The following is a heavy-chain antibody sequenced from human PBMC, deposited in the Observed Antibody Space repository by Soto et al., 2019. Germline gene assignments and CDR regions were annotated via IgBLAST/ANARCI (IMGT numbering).Heavy chain of an antibody. D-gene: IGHD6-13*01. CDR2: ISYDGSNK. V-gene: IGHV3-30*18. Sequence: QVQLVEAGGGVVQPGRSLRLSCAASGFTFSSYGMHWVRQAPGKGLEWVAVISYDGSNKYYADSVKGRFTISRDNSKNTLYLQMNSLRSEDTVVYYCAKDLGIAASGNSNWFDPWGEGTLVTVSS. J-gene: IGHJ5*02. CDR3: AKDLGIAASGNSNWFDP. CDR1: GFTFSSYG.